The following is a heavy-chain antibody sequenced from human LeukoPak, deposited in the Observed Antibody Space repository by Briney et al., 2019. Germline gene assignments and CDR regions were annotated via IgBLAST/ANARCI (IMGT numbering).Heavy chain of an antibody. Sequence: SETLSPTCTVSGGSISSYYWSWIRQPPGKGLEWIGYIYYSGSTNYNPSLKSRVTISVDTSKNQFSLKLSSVTAADTAVYYCARLRTYYYGSGSYYTPPYYYGMDVWGQGTTVTVSS. J-gene: IGHJ6*02. CDR1: GGSISSYY. CDR3: ARLRTYYYGSGSYYTPPYYYGMDV. CDR2: IYYSGST. D-gene: IGHD3-10*01. V-gene: IGHV4-59*01.